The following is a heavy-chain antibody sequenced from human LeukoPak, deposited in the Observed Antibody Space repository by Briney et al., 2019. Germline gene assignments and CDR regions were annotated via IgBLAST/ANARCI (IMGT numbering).Heavy chain of an antibody. CDR2: ISGSGGST. V-gene: IGHV3-23*01. D-gene: IGHD2-8*01. CDR1: GFTFSPYS. CDR3: AKDPLDIVLMVYAIVH. J-gene: IGHJ4*02. Sequence: PGGSLRLSCAVSGFTFSPYSMSWVRQAPGKGLEWVSAISGSGGSTYYADSVKGRFTISRDNSKNTLYLQMNSLRAEDTAVYYCAKDPLDIVLMVYAIVHWGQGTLVTVSS.